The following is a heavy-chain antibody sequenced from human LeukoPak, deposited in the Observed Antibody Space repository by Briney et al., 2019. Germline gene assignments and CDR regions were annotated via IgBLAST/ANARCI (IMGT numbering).Heavy chain of an antibody. J-gene: IGHJ4*02. Sequence: PSETLSLTCAVYGGSFSGYYWSWIRQPPGKGLEWIGEINHSGSTNYNPSLKSRVTISVDTSKNRFSLKLSSVTAADTAVYYCARGKQWLVRRFFDYWGQGTLVTVSS. V-gene: IGHV4-34*01. CDR1: GGSFSGYY. CDR2: INHSGST. CDR3: ARGKQWLVRRFFDY. D-gene: IGHD6-19*01.